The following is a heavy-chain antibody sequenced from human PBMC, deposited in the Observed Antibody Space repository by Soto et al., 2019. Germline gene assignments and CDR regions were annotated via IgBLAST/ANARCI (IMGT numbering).Heavy chain of an antibody. CDR2: IYPGDSDT. Sequence: PGESLKISCNGSGYSFTSYWIGWVGQMPGKGLEWMGIIYPGDSDTRYSPSFQGQVTISADKSISTAYLQWSSLKASDTAMYYCARQDGYSYYGMDVWGQGTTVTVSS. D-gene: IGHD5-12*01. CDR1: GYSFTSYW. V-gene: IGHV5-51*01. J-gene: IGHJ6*02. CDR3: ARQDGYSYYGMDV.